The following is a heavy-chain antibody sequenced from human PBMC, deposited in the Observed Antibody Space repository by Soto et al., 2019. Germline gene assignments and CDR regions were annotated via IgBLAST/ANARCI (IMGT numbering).Heavy chain of an antibody. CDR1: GFTFSSYS. Sequence: EVQLVESGGGLVTPGGSLRLSCAASGFTFSSYSINWVRQAPGKGLEWVSSISSGSDYIYYADSVKGRFTVSRDNAKNSLFLQMNSLRAEDSAVYYCASGYCSGTSCSYYYYYYMDVWGNGTTVTVSS. CDR3: ASGYCSGTSCSYYYYYYMDV. V-gene: IGHV3-21*01. J-gene: IGHJ6*03. D-gene: IGHD2-2*01. CDR2: ISSGSDYI.